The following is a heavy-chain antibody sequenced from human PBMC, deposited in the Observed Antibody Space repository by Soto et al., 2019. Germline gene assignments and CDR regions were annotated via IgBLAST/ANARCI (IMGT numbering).Heavy chain of an antibody. V-gene: IGHV1-2*04. CDR3: ARDSSTVTTYEGFDY. CDR2: INPNSGGT. J-gene: IGHJ4*02. D-gene: IGHD4-17*01. CDR1: GYTFTGYY. Sequence: ASVKVSCKASGYTFTGYYMHWVRQAPGQGLEWMGWINPNSGGTNYAQKFQGWVTMTRDTSISTAYMELGRLGSDDTAVYYCARDSSTVTTYEGFDYWGQGTLVTVSS.